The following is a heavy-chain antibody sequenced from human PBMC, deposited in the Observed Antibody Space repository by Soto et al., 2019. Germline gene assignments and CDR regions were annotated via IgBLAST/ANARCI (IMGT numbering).Heavy chain of an antibody. J-gene: IGHJ6*02. CDR2: TYYRSRWYS. CDR3: ARSEEDSDYYYYGMDV. D-gene: IGHD2-15*01. V-gene: IGHV6-1*01. CDR1: GDTVSSNSVA. Sequence: LSLTCVGSGDTVSSNSVAWNWVRQSPSRGLEWLGRTYYRSRWYSDYAVSVRSRIDINADTSKNQVSLQLNSVTPEDTAVYYCARSEEDSDYYYYGMDVWGQGTTVTVSS.